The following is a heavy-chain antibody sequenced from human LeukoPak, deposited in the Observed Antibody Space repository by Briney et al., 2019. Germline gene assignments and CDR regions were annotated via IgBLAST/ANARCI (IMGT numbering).Heavy chain of an antibody. J-gene: IGHJ4*02. D-gene: IGHD6-13*01. CDR3: ARGLGLTAVPYYFDY. CDR2: MNPNSGNT. Sequence: ASVKVSCKASGYTFTSYDINWVRQATGQGLEWMGGMNPNSGNTGYAQKFQGRVTMTRNTSISTAYMELSSLRSEDTAVYYCARGLGLTAVPYYFDYWGQGTLVTVSS. V-gene: IGHV1-8*01. CDR1: GYTFTSYD.